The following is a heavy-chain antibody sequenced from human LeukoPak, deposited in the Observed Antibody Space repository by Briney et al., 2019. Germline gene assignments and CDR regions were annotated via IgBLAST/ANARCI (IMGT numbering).Heavy chain of an antibody. J-gene: IGHJ4*02. CDR3: AKDSGVSDIHVFDY. V-gene: IGHV3-23*01. CDR2: ISGSGMST. CDR1: AFTFSSYA. D-gene: IGHD3-9*01. Sequence: GGSLRLSCAASAFTFSSYAMSWVRQAPGKGLEWVSGISGSGMSTYYADSVKGRFTISRDNSKNTLYLQMNSLRVEDTAVYYCAKDSGVSDIHVFDYWGREPWSPSPQ.